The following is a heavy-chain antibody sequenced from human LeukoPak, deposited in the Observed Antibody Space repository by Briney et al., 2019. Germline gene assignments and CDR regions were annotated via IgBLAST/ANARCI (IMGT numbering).Heavy chain of an antibody. Sequence: PGGSLRLSCAASGFTFSDYYMSWIRQAPGKGLEWVSYISGSSSYTKYADSVKGRFTISRDNAKNSLYLQMNSLRAEDTAVYYCARDFGSRWYGYFQHWGQGTLVTVSS. V-gene: IGHV3-11*06. D-gene: IGHD6-19*01. CDR3: ARDFGSRWYGYFQH. CDR1: GFTFSDYY. J-gene: IGHJ1*01. CDR2: ISGSSSYT.